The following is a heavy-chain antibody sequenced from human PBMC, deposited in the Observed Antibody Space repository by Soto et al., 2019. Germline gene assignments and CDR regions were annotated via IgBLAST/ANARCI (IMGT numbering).Heavy chain of an antibody. CDR1: GYPFDTYA. Sequence: QGQLVQSGAEVKKPGASVKVSCKASGYPFDTYAISWVRQAPGQGLEWMGWISAYNGDTYYAQKLQGRVTMTTDTSTSTAYMELRSLRSVDTAVYYCARGNSTTLVESYYYYGMDVWGQGTTVTVSS. J-gene: IGHJ6*02. CDR3: ARGNSTTLVESYYYYGMDV. CDR2: ISAYNGDT. V-gene: IGHV1-18*01. D-gene: IGHD2-15*01.